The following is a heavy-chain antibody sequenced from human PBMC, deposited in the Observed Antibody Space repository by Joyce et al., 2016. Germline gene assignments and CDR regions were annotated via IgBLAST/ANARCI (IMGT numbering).Heavy chain of an antibody. V-gene: IGHV1-69-2*01. D-gene: IGHD3-10*01. CDR3: ATVDYYYGSGTPSDYYYYMDV. J-gene: IGHJ6*03. Sequence: EVQLVQSGAEVKKPGATVKISCKVSGSTITVYYMHWVQQAPGKGLEWMGLVEPEEGETLDEEKFQGRVTITAGTSTDTTYMELSSLRSEETAVYYCATVDYYYGSGTPSDYYYYMDVWGKGTTVTVSS. CDR2: VEPEEGET. CDR1: GSTITVYY.